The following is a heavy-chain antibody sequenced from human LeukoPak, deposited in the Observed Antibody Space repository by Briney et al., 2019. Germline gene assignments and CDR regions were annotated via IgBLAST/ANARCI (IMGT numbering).Heavy chain of an antibody. V-gene: IGHV3-23*01. CDR2: ISASGGST. CDR1: GFTFSIYA. J-gene: IGHJ4*02. Sequence: PGGSLRLSCAASGFTFSIYAMSWVRQAPGKGLEWVSAISASGGSTYYADSVKGRFTISRDNSKNTLYLQMNSLRAEDTAVYYCAKPYTMVRGVIKFWGQGTLVTVSS. CDR3: AKPYTMVRGVIKF. D-gene: IGHD3-10*01.